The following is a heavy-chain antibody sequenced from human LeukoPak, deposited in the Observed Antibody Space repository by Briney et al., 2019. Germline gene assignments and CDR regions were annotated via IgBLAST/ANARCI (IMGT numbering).Heavy chain of an antibody. V-gene: IGHV3-7*01. J-gene: IGHJ4*02. CDR3: ARDLLWFGEAGDSY. CDR1: GFTFSSYW. CDR2: IKEDGSEK. D-gene: IGHD3-10*01. Sequence: GGSLRLSCAASGFTFSSYWMNWVRQAPGKGLEWLAHIKEDGSEKYYVDSVKGRFTISRDNAKNSLYLQMNSLRAEDTAVYYCARDLLWFGEAGDSYWGQGTLVPVSS.